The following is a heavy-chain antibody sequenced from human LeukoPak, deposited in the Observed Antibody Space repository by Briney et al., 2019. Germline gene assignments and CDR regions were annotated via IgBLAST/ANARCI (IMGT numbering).Heavy chain of an antibody. J-gene: IGHJ4*02. CDR2: IYYRGSN. CDR3: ARSILRYYYNASGYYPYYFDY. D-gene: IGHD3-22*01. V-gene: IGHV4-39*07. Sequence: PSETLSLTCTVSGGSISSYYWGWIRQPPGRGLEWIGSIYYRGSNYHNSSLKGRVTMSIDTSKNQFSLRLSSVTAADTAVYYCARSILRYYYNASGYYPYYFDYWGQGVLVTVSS. CDR1: GGSISSYY.